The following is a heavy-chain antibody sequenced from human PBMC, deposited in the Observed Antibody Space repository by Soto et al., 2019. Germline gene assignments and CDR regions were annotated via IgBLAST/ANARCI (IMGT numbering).Heavy chain of an antibody. J-gene: IGHJ6*02. CDR3: ARDMGSSSWYGDYYYYGMDV. V-gene: IGHV4-4*07. CDR2: IYTSGST. Sequence: SETLSLTCTVSGGSISSYYWSWIRQPAGKGLEWIGRIYTSGSTNYNPSLKSRVTMSVDTSKNQFSLKLSSVAAADTAVYYCARDMGSSSWYGDYYYYGMDVWGQGTTVTVSS. CDR1: GGSISSYY. D-gene: IGHD6-13*01.